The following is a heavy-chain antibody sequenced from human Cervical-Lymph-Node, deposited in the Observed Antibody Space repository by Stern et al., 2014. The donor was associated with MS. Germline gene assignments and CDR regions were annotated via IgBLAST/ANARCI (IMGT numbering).Heavy chain of an antibody. CDR2: ITYDGSKT. J-gene: IGHJ6*02. CDR1: GFTFSSYP. Sequence: QVQLVESGGGVVQPGRSLRVSCAGSGFTFSSYPIYWVRQAPGKGLEWVGVITYDGSKTHYEDYVKGRFTLSRDNSKNTVSLQMNSLTTEDTAVYFCARGSRGMDVWGQGTTVTVSS. V-gene: IGHV3-30-3*01. CDR3: ARGSRGMDV. D-gene: IGHD3-10*01.